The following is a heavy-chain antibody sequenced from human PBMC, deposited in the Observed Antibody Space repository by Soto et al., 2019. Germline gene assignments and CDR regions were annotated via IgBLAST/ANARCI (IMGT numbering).Heavy chain of an antibody. Sequence: APVKVSCKPSGYTFTSYGISWVRQAPGQGLEWMGWISAYNGNTNYAQKLQGRVTMTTDTSTSTAYMELRSLRSDDTAVYYCARDQVSYYDFWSGYYSPYYYYGMDVWGQGTTVTVSS. V-gene: IGHV1-18*01. CDR2: ISAYNGNT. CDR3: ARDQVSYYDFWSGYYSPYYYYGMDV. J-gene: IGHJ6*02. CDR1: GYTFTSYG. D-gene: IGHD3-3*01.